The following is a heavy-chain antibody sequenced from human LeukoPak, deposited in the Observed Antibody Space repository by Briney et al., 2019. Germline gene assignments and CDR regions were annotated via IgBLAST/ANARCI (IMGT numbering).Heavy chain of an antibody. CDR1: GGTFSSYA. CDR2: FIPIFGTA. Sequence: SVKVSCKASGGTFSSYAISWVRQAPGQGLEWMGRFIPIFGTANYAQKFQGRVTITTYESTSTAYMELSSLRSEDTAVYYCARALTRPYGDPTKDAFDIRGQGTMVTVSS. D-gene: IGHD4-17*01. V-gene: IGHV1-69*05. CDR3: ARALTRPYGDPTKDAFDI. J-gene: IGHJ3*02.